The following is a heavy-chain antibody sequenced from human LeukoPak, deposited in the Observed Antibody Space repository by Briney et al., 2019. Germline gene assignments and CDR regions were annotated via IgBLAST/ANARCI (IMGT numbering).Heavy chain of an antibody. CDR3: ARNDINRQYFQF. D-gene: IGHD3-9*01. CDR2: IDLSGTT. V-gene: IGHV4-38-2*02. J-gene: IGHJ1*01. Sequence: PSETLSLTCSVSGFSISSGYYWGWIRQPPGKGLEWLGSIDLSGTTYYNPSLKSRVTLSVDTSKNQFSLHLTSVTAADTAVYYCARNDINRQYFQFWGPGTLVTVSS. CDR1: GFSISSGYY.